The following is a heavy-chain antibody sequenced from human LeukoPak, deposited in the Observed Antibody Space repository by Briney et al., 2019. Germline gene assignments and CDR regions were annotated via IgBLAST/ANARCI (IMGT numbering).Heavy chain of an antibody. V-gene: IGHV3-21*01. CDR3: ARDDVAWNDVHWFDP. J-gene: IGHJ5*02. CDR2: ISSTGSSI. D-gene: IGHD1-1*01. CDR1: GFTFSYYT. Sequence: GGSLRLSCAASGFTFSYYTMSWVRQAPGKGLEWVSSISSTGSSIYYADSVKGRFTISRGNAKNSLYLQMSSLRVEDTAVYYCARDDVAWNDVHWFDPWGQGTLVTVSS.